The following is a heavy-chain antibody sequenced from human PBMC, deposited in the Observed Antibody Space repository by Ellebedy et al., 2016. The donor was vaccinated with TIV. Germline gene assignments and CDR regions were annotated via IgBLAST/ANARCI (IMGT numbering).Heavy chain of an antibody. V-gene: IGHV3-7*01. D-gene: IGHD4-17*01. CDR1: GFNFNSYW. CDR2: IYQDGSDQ. Sequence: GESLKISCAASGFNFNSYWMSWVRQAPGKGLEWVANIYQDGSDQYYVDSVKGRFTISRDNANKSLFLQINSLRVEDTAVYYCARRGSYGDYAVQVNSWFDTWGQGTLVTVSS. J-gene: IGHJ5*02. CDR3: ARRGSYGDYAVQVNSWFDT.